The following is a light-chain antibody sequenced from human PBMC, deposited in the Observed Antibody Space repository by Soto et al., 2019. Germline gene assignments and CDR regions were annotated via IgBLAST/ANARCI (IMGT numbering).Light chain of an antibody. CDR3: QQRSNWPPWT. CDR2: DAS. J-gene: IGKJ1*01. V-gene: IGKV3-11*01. Sequence: EIVLTQSPATLSLSPGERATLSCRASQSVSSYLAWYQQKPGKAPRLLIYDASNRATGIPARFSGSGSGTDFTLTFSSLEPEDFAVYYCQQRSNWPPWTFGQGTKV. CDR1: QSVSSY.